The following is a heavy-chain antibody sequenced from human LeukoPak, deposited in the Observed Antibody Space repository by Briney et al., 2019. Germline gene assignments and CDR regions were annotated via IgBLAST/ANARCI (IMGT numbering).Heavy chain of an antibody. CDR2: INHSGST. CDR1: VGSHRGYY. Sequence: PSESLSLTRAVYVGSHRGYYWSWLRQPPGRGREWVGEINHSGSTNYNPSLKSRVTISVDTSKNQFSLKLSSVTAADTAVYYCARGVSNGYVYWGQGTLVTVSS. D-gene: IGHD5-18*01. J-gene: IGHJ4*02. V-gene: IGHV4-34*01. CDR3: ARGVSNGYVY.